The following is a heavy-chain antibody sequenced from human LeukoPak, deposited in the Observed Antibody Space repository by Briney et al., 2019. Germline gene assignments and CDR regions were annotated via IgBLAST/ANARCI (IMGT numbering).Heavy chain of an antibody. Sequence: PGGSLRLSCAASEFTFSTYTMNWVRQAPGKGLEWVSFISPSSSYIYYADSVKGRFTISRDNSKNTLYLQMNSLRAEDTAVYFCARQAATLDYWGQGTLVTVSS. J-gene: IGHJ4*02. CDR3: ARQAATLDY. CDR1: EFTFSTYT. V-gene: IGHV3-21*01. D-gene: IGHD6-25*01. CDR2: ISPSSSYI.